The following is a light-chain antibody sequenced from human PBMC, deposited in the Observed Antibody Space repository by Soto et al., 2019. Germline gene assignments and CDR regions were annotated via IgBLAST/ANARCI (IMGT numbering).Light chain of an antibody. J-gene: IGKJ1*01. V-gene: IGKV1-5*03. CDR3: QQYNNYLWT. CDR2: KAS. Sequence: IPITHSPYPVSPSILYGVTITCRASQSINSWLAWYQKKTGKAPNLLIYKASTLETGVPSRLSGSGSGTEFTLTISSLQPDDFATYYCQQYNNYLWTFGQGTKVDI. CDR1: QSINSW.